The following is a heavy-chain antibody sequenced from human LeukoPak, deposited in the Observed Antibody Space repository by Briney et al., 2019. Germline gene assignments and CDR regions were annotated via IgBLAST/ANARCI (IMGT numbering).Heavy chain of an antibody. J-gene: IGHJ3*02. V-gene: IGHV4-59*01. CDR1: GGSISSYY. Sequence: SETLSLTCTVSGGSISSYYWSWIRQPPGKGLEWIGYIYYSGSTNYNPSLKSRVTISVDTSKNQFSLKLSSVTAADTAVYYCAREEALSSGYYHRGDAFDIWGQGTMVTVSS. CDR2: IYYSGST. D-gene: IGHD3-22*01. CDR3: AREEALSSGYYHRGDAFDI.